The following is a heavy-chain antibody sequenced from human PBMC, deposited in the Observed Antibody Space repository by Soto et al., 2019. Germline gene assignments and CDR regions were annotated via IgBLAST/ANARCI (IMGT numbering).Heavy chain of an antibody. D-gene: IGHD6-19*01. CDR3: ANQKIRFSVAGTLYGLGV. V-gene: IGHV3-48*02. J-gene: IGHJ6*02. CDR1: GFVFSTYS. Sequence: EGQLVESGGNLVRPGGSLRLSCEASGFVFSTYSMIWVRQAPGKGLEWISYISSTSGTIYYADSVKGRFTIFRDNAKNSLFLQMNGLRDDDTAVYYCANQKIRFSVAGTLYGLGVWGQGTTVTVSS. CDR2: ISSTSGTI.